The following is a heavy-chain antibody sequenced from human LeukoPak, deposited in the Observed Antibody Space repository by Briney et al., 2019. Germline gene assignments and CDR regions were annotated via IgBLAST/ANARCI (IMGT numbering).Heavy chain of an antibody. J-gene: IGHJ6*04. CDR3: ARGVYTMVRGVAPYGMDV. CDR2: IIPIFCTA. Sequence: SVKVSCKASGGTFSSYAISWVRQAPGQGLEWMGGIIPIFCTANYAQKFQGRVTITADESTSTAYMELSSLRSEDTAVYYCARGVYTMVRGVAPYGMDVWGKGTTVTVSS. D-gene: IGHD3-10*01. CDR1: GGTFSSYA. V-gene: IGHV1-69*13.